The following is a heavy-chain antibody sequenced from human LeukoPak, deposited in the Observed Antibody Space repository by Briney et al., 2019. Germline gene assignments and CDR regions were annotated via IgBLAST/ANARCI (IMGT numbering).Heavy chain of an antibody. CDR1: GFTFDDYA. V-gene: IGHV3-9*03. Sequence: GRSLRLSCAASGFTFDDYAMHWVRQAPGKGLEWVSGISWNSGSIGYADSVKGRFTISRDNAKNSLYLQMNSLRAEDMALYYCAKDYFRGVRGSQAFDIWGQGTMVTVSS. D-gene: IGHD3-10*02. J-gene: IGHJ3*02. CDR2: ISWNSGSI. CDR3: AKDYFRGVRGSQAFDI.